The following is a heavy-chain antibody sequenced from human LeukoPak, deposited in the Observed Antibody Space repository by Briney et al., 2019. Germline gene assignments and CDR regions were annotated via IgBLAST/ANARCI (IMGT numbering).Heavy chain of an antibody. D-gene: IGHD5-12*01. V-gene: IGHV1-18*01. CDR2: ISAYNGNT. CDR1: GYTFTSYG. Sequence: GASVKVSCKASGYTFTSYGISWVRQAPGQGLEWMGWISAYNGNTNYAQKLQGRVTMTTDTSTSTAHMELRSLRSDDTAVYYCARDGFLYSGYDLRYWGQGTLVTVSS. CDR3: ARDGFLYSGYDLRY. J-gene: IGHJ4*02.